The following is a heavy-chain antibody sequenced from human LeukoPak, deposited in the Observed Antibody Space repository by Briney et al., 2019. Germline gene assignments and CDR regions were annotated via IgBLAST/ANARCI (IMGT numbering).Heavy chain of an antibody. D-gene: IGHD2-21*01. J-gene: IGHJ4*02. CDR2: IGVGGNNI. Sequence: GGSLRLSCAASGFTISNYEFNWVRQAPGKGLEWVSYIGVGGNNIYYAESVRGRFTTSRDNAKNSPYLQLNSLRAEDTAVYYCARETAHCGGDCFDYWGQGTLVTVSS. CDR1: GFTISNYE. CDR3: ARETAHCGGDCFDY. V-gene: IGHV3-48*03.